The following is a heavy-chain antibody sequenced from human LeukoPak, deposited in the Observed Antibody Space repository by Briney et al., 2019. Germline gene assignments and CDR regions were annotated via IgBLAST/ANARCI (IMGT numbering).Heavy chain of an antibody. J-gene: IGHJ4*02. V-gene: IGHV1-2*02. Sequence: ASVKVSCKASGYTFTGHYMHWARQAPGQGFEWMGWINSKSGDRNSAQKFQGRVTMTRDTSISTVYMELSRLRPGDTAVYYCAREGWDRTDTAELDHWGQGTLVTVSS. CDR3: AREGWDRTDTAELDH. CDR2: INSKSGDR. D-gene: IGHD1-26*01. CDR1: GYTFTGHY.